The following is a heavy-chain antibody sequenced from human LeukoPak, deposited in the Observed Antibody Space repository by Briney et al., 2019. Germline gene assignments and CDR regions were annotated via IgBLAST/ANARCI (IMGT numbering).Heavy chain of an antibody. J-gene: IGHJ4*02. CDR1: GFTFSSYG. Sequence: PGGSLRLSCAASGFTFSSYGMHWVRQAPGKGLEWVSSISSGSSHIYYADSVKGRFTISRDNAMNSLYLQMNSLRAEDTAVYYCVRDGEFGWGSYAYIFDYWGQGTLVTVSS. CDR3: VRDGEFGWGSYAYIFDY. CDR2: ISSGSSHI. V-gene: IGHV3-21*06. D-gene: IGHD3-16*01.